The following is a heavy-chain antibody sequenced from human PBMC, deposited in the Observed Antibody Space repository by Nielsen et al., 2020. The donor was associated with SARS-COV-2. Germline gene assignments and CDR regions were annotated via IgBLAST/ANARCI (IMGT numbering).Heavy chain of an antibody. D-gene: IGHD5/OR15-5a*01. J-gene: IGHJ5*02. Sequence: KVSCKGSGYSFTSYWISWVRQMPGKGLEWMGRIDPSDSYTNYSPSFQGHVTISADKSISTAYLQWSSLKASDTAMYYCARQIGLYERWFDPWGQGTLVTVSS. CDR1: GYSFTSYW. CDR3: ARQIGLYERWFDP. CDR2: IDPSDSYT. V-gene: IGHV5-10-1*01.